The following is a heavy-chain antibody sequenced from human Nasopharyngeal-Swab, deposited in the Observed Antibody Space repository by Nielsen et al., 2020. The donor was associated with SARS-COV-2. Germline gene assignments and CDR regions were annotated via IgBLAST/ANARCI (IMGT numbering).Heavy chain of an antibody. J-gene: IGHJ4*02. CDR1: GASITTSY. CDR3: ATHPRGQLDPFDY. Sequence: GSLRLSCTVSGASITTSYWSWIRQPPGKGLEWIGYIHYSGSTNYNPSLKSRVTISKDTSKSQFSLNLNSVTAADTAVYYCATHPRGQLDPFDYWGQGSLVTVSS. D-gene: IGHD6-13*01. CDR2: IHYSGST. V-gene: IGHV4-59*08.